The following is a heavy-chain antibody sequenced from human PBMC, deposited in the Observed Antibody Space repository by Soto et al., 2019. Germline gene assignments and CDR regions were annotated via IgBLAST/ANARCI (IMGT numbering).Heavy chain of an antibody. CDR3: ATRALGYDY. V-gene: IGHV3-30*03. CDR2: ISYDGSNK. J-gene: IGHJ4*02. Sequence: GSLRLSCAASGFTISSYGMHWVRQAPGKGLEWVAVISYDGSNKYYADSVKGRFTISRDNSKNTLYLQMNSLRAEDTAVYYCATRALGYDYWGQGTLVTVSS. CDR1: GFTISSYG. D-gene: IGHD2-15*01.